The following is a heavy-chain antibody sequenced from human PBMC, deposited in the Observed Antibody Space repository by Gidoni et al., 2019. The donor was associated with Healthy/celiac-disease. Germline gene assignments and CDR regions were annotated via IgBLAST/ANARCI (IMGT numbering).Heavy chain of an antibody. Sequence: QVQLVESGGGVVQPGRSLRLSCAAPGFTFSRYGMHWVRQAPGKGLEWVAVISYDGSNKYYADSVKGRFTISRDNSKNTLYLQMNSLRAEDTAVYYCAKESYDSSGQTPHAAFDIWGQGTMVTVSS. CDR2: ISYDGSNK. J-gene: IGHJ3*02. D-gene: IGHD3-22*01. CDR1: GFTFSRYG. V-gene: IGHV3-30*18. CDR3: AKESYDSSGQTPHAAFDI.